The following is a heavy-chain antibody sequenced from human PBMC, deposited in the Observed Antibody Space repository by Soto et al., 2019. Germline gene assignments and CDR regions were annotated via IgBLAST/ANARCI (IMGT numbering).Heavy chain of an antibody. D-gene: IGHD6-13*01. CDR3: ARELSAAGHAY. J-gene: IGHJ4*02. CDR2: ILPIFGTA. Sequence: QVQLVQSGAEVKKPGSSVKVSCKASGGTFSSYAISWVRQAPGQGLEWMGGILPIFGTANYAQKFQGRVTITADESTSTAYVVLSSLRSEDTAVYDCARELSAAGHAYWGQGTLVTVSS. CDR1: GGTFSSYA. V-gene: IGHV1-69*12.